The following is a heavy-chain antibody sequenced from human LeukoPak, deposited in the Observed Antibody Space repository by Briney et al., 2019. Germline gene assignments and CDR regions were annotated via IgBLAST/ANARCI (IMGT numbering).Heavy chain of an antibody. CDR3: ARGDFWSGYYTGLY. D-gene: IGHD3-3*01. J-gene: IGHJ4*02. CDR2: IYSGGST. V-gene: IGHV3-66*02. Sequence: GGSLRLSCVASGFTFSTYSMSWVRQAPGKGLEWVSVIYSGGSTYYADSVKGRFTISRHNSKNTLYLQMDSLRDEDTAVYYCARGDFWSGYYTGLYWGQGTLVTVSS. CDR1: GFTFSTYS.